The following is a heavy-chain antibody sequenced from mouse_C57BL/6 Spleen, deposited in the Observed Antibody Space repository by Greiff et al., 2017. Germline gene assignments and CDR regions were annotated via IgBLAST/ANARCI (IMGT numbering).Heavy chain of an antibody. CDR2: INPSSGYT. D-gene: IGHD1-1*01. J-gene: IGHJ2*01. V-gene: IGHV1-7*01. CDR1: GYTFTSYW. Sequence: QVQLKESGAELAKPGASVKLSCKASGYTFTSYWMHWVKQRPGQGLEWIGYINPSSGYTKYNQKFKDKATLTADKSSSTAYMQLSSLTYEDSAVYYCAARPITTVVGDYWGQGTTLTVSS. CDR3: AARPITTVVGDY.